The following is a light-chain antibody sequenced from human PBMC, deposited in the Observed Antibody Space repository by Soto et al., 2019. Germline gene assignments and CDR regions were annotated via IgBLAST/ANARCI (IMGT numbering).Light chain of an antibody. CDR1: QTISTW. Sequence: DIPVTQSPPTLSASVGDRVTITCRASQTISTWMAWYQQKPGKAPKLLVYDASTLQSGVASRFSGSGSGTELTLIISGLKPDDSATYYCQQYTNTNNPWMFGQGTKVEI. CDR3: QQYTNTNNPWM. V-gene: IGKV1-5*01. CDR2: DAS. J-gene: IGKJ1*01.